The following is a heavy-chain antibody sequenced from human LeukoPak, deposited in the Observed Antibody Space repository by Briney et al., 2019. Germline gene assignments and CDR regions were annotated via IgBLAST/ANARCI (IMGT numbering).Heavy chain of an antibody. D-gene: IGHD5-12*01. V-gene: IGHV1-46*01. CDR2: INPSGGST. Sequence: EASVKVSCRASGYTFTSYYMHWVRQAPGQGLEWMGIINPSGGSTSYAQKFQGRVTMTRDTSASTVYMELSSLRSEDTAVYYCATTLKWLRSYYFDYWGQGTLVTVSS. CDR1: GYTFTSYY. J-gene: IGHJ4*02. CDR3: ATTLKWLRSYYFDY.